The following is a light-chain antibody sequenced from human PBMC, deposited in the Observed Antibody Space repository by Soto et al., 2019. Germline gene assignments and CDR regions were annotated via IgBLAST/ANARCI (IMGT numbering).Light chain of an antibody. CDR1: QSVSTN. CDR3: QQFNKWPRT. CDR2: GAY. V-gene: IGKV3-15*01. Sequence: VMTQSPATLSVSPWERATLSCRASQSVSTNLAWYQQRPGQAPRLIISGAYTRATGVPARFSGSGSGTEFTLTISSLQSEDFAIYYCQQFNKWPRTFGQGTRLEIK. J-gene: IGKJ5*01.